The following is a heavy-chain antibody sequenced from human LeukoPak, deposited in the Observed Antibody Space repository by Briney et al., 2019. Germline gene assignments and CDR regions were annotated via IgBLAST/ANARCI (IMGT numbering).Heavy chain of an antibody. Sequence: SETLSLTCAVYGGSFSGYYWSWIRQPPGKGLEWIGEINHSGSTSYNPSLKSRVTISVDTSKNQFSLKLSSVTAADTAVYYCARRRGYLDYWGQGTLVTVSS. CDR3: ARRRGYLDY. CDR1: GGSFSGYY. J-gene: IGHJ4*02. V-gene: IGHV4-34*01. CDR2: INHSGST. D-gene: IGHD3-22*01.